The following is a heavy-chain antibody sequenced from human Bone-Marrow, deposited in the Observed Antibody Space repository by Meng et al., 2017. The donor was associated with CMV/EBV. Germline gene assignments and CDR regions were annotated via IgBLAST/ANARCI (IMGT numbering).Heavy chain of an antibody. CDR2: IIPIFGTA. V-gene: IGHV1-69*05. Sequence: TFSSCAISWVRQAPGQGLEWMGGIIPIFGTANYAQKFQGRVTITTDESTSTAYMELSSLRSEDTAVYYCATYCSSTSCYSLRGFDYWGQGTLVTVSS. J-gene: IGHJ4*02. CDR1: TFSSCA. D-gene: IGHD2-2*02. CDR3: ATYCSSTSCYSLRGFDY.